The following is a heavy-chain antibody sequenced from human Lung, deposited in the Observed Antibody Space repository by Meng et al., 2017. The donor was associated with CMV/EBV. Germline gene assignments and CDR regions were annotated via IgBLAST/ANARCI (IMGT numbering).Heavy chain of an antibody. V-gene: IGHV3-30*02. Sequence: GGSLRLSCAASGFSFTEYGMHWVRQTPDKGLEWVAFIRMDESDKFYGASVKGRFTISREMSRKTLFLQMNSLRTDDTGVYYCAKDDPVVAIWGQGTLVTVSS. CDR1: GFSFTEYG. CDR3: AKDDPVVAI. J-gene: IGHJ4*02. D-gene: IGHD4-23*01. CDR2: IRMDESDK.